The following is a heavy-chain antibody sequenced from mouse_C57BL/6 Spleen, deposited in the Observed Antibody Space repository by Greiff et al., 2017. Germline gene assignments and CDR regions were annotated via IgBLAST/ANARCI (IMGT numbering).Heavy chain of an antibody. J-gene: IGHJ4*01. CDR1: GFTFSDYG. Sequence: DVMLVESGGGLVKPGGSLKLSCAASGFTFSDYGMHWVRQAPEKGLEWVAYISSGSSTIYYADTVKGRFTISRDNAKNTLFLQMTSLRSEHTAMYYGASNYSILYYAMDYWGQGTSVTVSS. CDR2: ISSGSSTI. D-gene: IGHD2-5*01. CDR3: ASNYSILYYAMDY. V-gene: IGHV5-17*01.